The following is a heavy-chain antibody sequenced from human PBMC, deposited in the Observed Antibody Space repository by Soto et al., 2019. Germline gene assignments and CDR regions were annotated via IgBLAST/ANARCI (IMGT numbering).Heavy chain of an antibody. CDR3: ARDPGYGSGSYPYDY. CDR2: IWYDGSNK. Sequence: PGGSLRLSCAASGFTFSSYGMHWVRQAPGKGLEWVAVIWYDGSNKYYADSVKGRFTISRDNSKNTLYLQMNSLRAEDTAVYYCARDPGYGSGSYPYDYWGQGTLVTVSS. CDR1: GFTFSSYG. J-gene: IGHJ4*02. V-gene: IGHV3-33*01. D-gene: IGHD3-10*01.